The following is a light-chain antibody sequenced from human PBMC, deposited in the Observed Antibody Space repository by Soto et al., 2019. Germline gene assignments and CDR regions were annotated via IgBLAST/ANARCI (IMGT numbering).Light chain of an antibody. V-gene: IGKV3-15*01. CDR2: GAS. CDR3: QQYNNWPRT. CDR1: QSVSSSY. Sequence: EIVLTQSPGTLSLSPGERATLSCRASQSVSSSYLAWYQQKPGQAPRLLIYGASTRATGIPARFSGSGSGTEFTLTISSLQSEDFAVYYCQQYNNWPRTFGQGTKGGYQ. J-gene: IGKJ1*01.